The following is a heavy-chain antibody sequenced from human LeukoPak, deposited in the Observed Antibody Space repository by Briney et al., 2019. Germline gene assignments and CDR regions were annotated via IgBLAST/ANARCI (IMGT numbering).Heavy chain of an antibody. CDR2: IYDRGPA. CDR1: GGSISSYY. D-gene: IGHD3-10*01. J-gene: IGHJ5*01. Sequence: SETLSLTCTVSGGSISSYYWSWIRQPPGKGLEWIGCIYDRGPAYYNPSLKSRFTISVDRPKNQFFLNVTSLTAADTAVYYCARSRQASGLFNSWGQGTLVVVFS. V-gene: IGHV4-59*12. CDR3: ARSRQASGLFNS.